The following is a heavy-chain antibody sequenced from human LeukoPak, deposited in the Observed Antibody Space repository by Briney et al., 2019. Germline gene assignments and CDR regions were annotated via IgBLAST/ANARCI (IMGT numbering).Heavy chain of an antibody. CDR3: ARGRVGHGMDV. Sequence: GGSLRLSCAASGFTFSSYWMNWVRQVPGKGLVWVSRISGDGSITTYADSVKGRFTISRDNAKNTLYLQMNSLRAEDTAVFYCARGRVGHGMDVWGQGTTVTVSS. D-gene: IGHD1-26*01. V-gene: IGHV3-74*01. CDR2: ISGDGSIT. J-gene: IGHJ6*02. CDR1: GFTFSSYW.